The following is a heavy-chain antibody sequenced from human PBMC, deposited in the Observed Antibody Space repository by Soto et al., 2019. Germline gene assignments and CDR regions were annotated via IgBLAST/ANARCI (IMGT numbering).Heavy chain of an antibody. D-gene: IGHD3-22*01. CDR1: GFTFNSYS. V-gene: IGHV3-21*01. Sequence: PGGSLRLSCAVSGFTFNSYSMNWVRQAPGKGLEWVSSISSFSNYMYYTDSVKGRFTISRDNARNSLYLQMNSLRVEDTAVYYCIRDTYYYDSSGYRDWYFDLWGRGTLVTVSS. CDR2: ISSFSNYM. CDR3: IRDTYYYDSSGYRDWYFDL. J-gene: IGHJ2*01.